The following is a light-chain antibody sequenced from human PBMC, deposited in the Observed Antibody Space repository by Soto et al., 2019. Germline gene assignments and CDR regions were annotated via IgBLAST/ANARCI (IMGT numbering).Light chain of an antibody. CDR1: QSISSW. Sequence: DIQMTQSPSTLSASVGDRVTITCRASQSISSWLAWYQQKPGQAPKLLIYDASSLESGVPSRFSGSGSGTEFTLTFSSLQPDDFATYYCQHYNSYPMYSFGQGTKLETK. J-gene: IGKJ2*01. V-gene: IGKV1-5*01. CDR2: DAS. CDR3: QHYNSYPMYS.